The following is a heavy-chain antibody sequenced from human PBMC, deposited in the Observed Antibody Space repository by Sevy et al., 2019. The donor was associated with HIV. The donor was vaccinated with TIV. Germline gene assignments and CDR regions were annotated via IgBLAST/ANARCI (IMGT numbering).Heavy chain of an antibody. CDR3: AATKDYYDSSGYPFDY. D-gene: IGHD3-22*01. J-gene: IGHJ4*02. V-gene: IGHV1-24*01. CDR2: FDPEDGER. Sequence: ASVKVSCKVSGYTLTELSMHWVRQAPGKGLEWMGSFDPEDGERIYAQKFQGRVTLTEDTSADTAYMELSSLRSEDTAVYYCAATKDYYDSSGYPFDYWGPGTLVTVSS. CDR1: GYTLTELS.